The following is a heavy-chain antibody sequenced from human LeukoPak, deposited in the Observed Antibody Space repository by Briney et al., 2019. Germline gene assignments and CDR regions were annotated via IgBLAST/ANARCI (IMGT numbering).Heavy chain of an antibody. D-gene: IGHD2-2*01. J-gene: IGHJ6*03. V-gene: IGHV3-43*02. Sequence: TGGSLGLSCAASGFTFDDYAMHWVRQAPGKGLEWVSLISGDGGSTYYADSVKGRFTISRDNSKNSLYLQMNSLRTEDTVLYYCAKNPIVPAAMYGYYYYMDVWGKGITVTVSS. CDR3: AKNPIVPAAMYGYYYYMDV. CDR1: GFTFDDYA. CDR2: ISGDGGST.